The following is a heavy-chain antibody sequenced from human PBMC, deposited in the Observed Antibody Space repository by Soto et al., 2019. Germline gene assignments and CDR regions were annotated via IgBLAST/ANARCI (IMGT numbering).Heavy chain of an antibody. Sequence: ASVKVSCKASGYTFTSYYMPWVRQAPGQGLEWMGIINPSGGSTSYAQKFQGRVTMTRDTSISTAYMELSRLRSDDTAVYYCARGGEKVVIPASWFDPWGQGTLVTVSS. CDR1: GYTFTSYY. CDR2: INPSGGST. CDR3: ARGGEKVVIPASWFDP. V-gene: IGHV1-46*01. J-gene: IGHJ5*02. D-gene: IGHD3-22*01.